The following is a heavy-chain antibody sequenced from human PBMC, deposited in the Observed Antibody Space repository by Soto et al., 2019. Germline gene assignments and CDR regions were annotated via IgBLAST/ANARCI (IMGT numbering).Heavy chain of an antibody. Sequence: QVQLQESGPGLVKPSQTLSLTCTVSGGSISSGGYYWSWIRQHPGKGLEWIGYIYYSGSTYYDPSLKSRVTISVDTSKNQFSLKLSSVTAADTAVYYCAITQRPGYYYGSGRGEKPWGAFDIWGQGTMVTVSS. CDR3: AITQRPGYYYGSGRGEKPWGAFDI. CDR2: IYYSGST. V-gene: IGHV4-31*03. D-gene: IGHD3-10*01. J-gene: IGHJ3*02. CDR1: GGSISSGGYY.